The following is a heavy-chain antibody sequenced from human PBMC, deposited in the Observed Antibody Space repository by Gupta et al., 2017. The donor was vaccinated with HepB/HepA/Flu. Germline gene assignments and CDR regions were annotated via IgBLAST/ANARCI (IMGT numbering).Heavy chain of an antibody. CDR3: AREIAMAF. J-gene: IGHJ4*02. CDR1: GFTFNNYW. D-gene: IGHD6-19*01. Sequence: VQLVESGGGLVQPGGSLRLSCVVSGFTFNNYWMTWVRQVPGKGLEWVANIKKDGSQKYYVDSVKGRFTISRDNAKNSLYLQMNSLRAEDTAVYYCAREIAMAFWGQGTLVTVSS. CDR2: IKKDGSQK. V-gene: IGHV3-7*01.